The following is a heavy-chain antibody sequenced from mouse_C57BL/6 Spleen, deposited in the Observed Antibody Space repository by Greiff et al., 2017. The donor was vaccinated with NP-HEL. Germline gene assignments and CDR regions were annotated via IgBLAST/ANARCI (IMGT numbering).Heavy chain of an antibody. V-gene: IGHV14-4*01. CDR2: IDPENGDN. CDR1: GFNIKDDY. J-gene: IGHJ4*01. CDR3: TSYYSNHYAMDY. Sequence: EVQLQQSGAELVRPGASVKLSCTASGFNIKDDYMHWVKQRHEQGLEWIGWIDPENGDNEYASKLQGKGTITADTSSNTAYLQLSILTSEDTAVYYCTSYYSNHYAMDYWGQGTSVTVSS. D-gene: IGHD2-5*01.